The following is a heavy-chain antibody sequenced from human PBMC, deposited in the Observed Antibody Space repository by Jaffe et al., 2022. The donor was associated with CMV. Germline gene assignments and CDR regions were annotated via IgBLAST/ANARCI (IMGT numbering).Heavy chain of an antibody. CDR1: GFTFDDYA. Sequence: EVQLVESGGGLVQPGRSLRLSCAASGFTFDDYAMHWVRQAPGKGLEWVSGISWNSGSIGYADSVKGRFTISRDNAKNSLYLQMNSLRAEDTALYYCAKDTGHDIVVVPAAMGMYSSSWYDHLGYFQHWGQGTLVTVSS. V-gene: IGHV3-9*01. CDR3: AKDTGHDIVVVPAAMGMYSSSWYDHLGYFQH. J-gene: IGHJ1*01. D-gene: IGHD2-2*01. CDR2: ISWNSGSI.